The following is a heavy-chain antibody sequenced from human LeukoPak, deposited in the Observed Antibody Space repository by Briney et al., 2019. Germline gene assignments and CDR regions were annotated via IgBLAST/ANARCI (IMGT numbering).Heavy chain of an antibody. D-gene: IGHD3-3*01. CDR3: ARSFYDFWPVDY. J-gene: IGHJ4*02. V-gene: IGHV3-74*01. CDR1: GLTFSSHW. CDR2: INSDGSST. Sequence: GGSLRLSCAASGLTFSSHWMHWVRQAPGKGLVWVSRINSDGSSTSYADSVKGRFTISRDNAKNSLYLQMNSLRAEDTAVYYCARSFYDFWPVDYWGQGTLVTVSS.